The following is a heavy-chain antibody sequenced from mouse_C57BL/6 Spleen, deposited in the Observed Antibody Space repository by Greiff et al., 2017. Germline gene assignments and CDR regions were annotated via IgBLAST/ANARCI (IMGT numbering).Heavy chain of an antibody. J-gene: IGHJ1*03. D-gene: IGHD2-5*01. CDR3: AYSNPYWYFDV. Sequence: VQLQQSGAELARPGASVKLSCKASGYTFTSYGISWVKQRTGQGLEWIGEIYPRSGNTYYNEKFKGKATLTADKSSSTAYMELRSLTSEDSAVYFCAYSNPYWYFDVWGTGTTVTVSS. CDR1: GYTFTSYG. V-gene: IGHV1-81*01. CDR2: IYPRSGNT.